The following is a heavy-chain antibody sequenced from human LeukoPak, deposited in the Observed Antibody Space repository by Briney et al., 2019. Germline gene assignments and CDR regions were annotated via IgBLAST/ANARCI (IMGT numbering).Heavy chain of an antibody. CDR2: ISGSSNYV. CDR3: ARDGGGSAHITADY. Sequence: GGSLRPSCAASGFTFSTSIMAWVRQAPGKGLEWVSSISGSSNYVFYADSVKGRFTISRDNAKNSLYLQMNSLRAGDTAVYYCARDGGGSAHITADYWGQGTLVTVSS. V-gene: IGHV3-21*01. CDR1: GFTFSTSI. D-gene: IGHD3-16*01. J-gene: IGHJ4*02.